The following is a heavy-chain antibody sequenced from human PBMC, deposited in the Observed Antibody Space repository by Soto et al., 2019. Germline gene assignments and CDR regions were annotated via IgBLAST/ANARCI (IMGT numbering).Heavy chain of an antibody. CDR2: IYYSGST. V-gene: IGHV4-30-4*01. Sequence: SETLSLTCTVSGGSISSGDYYWSWIRQPPGKGLEWIGYIYYSGSTYYNPSLKSRVTISVDTSKNQFSLKLSSVTAADTAVYYCARDYGDYEGSNWFDPWGQGTQVTVSS. J-gene: IGHJ5*02. CDR3: ARDYGDYEGSNWFDP. D-gene: IGHD4-17*01. CDR1: GGSISSGDYY.